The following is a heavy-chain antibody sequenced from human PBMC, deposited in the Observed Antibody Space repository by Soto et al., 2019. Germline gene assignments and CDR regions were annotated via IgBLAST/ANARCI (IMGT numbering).Heavy chain of an antibody. CDR2: IYHSGST. Sequence: QLQLQESGSGLVKPSQTLSLTCAVSGGSISSGGYSWSWIRQPPGKGLEWIGYIYHSGSTYYNPSLKSLAAISVDSSKHQFSLKLSSVAAADTAVYYCAGVPARWGQGTLVSVSS. V-gene: IGHV4-30-2*01. CDR1: GGSISSGGYS. J-gene: IGHJ4*02. D-gene: IGHD2-2*01. CDR3: AGVPAR.